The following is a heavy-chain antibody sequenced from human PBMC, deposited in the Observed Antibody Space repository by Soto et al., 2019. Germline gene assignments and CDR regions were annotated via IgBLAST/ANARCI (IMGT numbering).Heavy chain of an antibody. CDR3: ARHGGYGSSNAANHHLAY. D-gene: IGHD3-10*01. J-gene: IGHJ4*01. CDR2: IKTDASEK. Sequence: EVQLVESGGGLVQPGGSLRLSCAASGFNFHWYWMSWVRQAPGKGLEWLATIKTDASEKKYVDSVKGRFTVTRDNAKTSVSPQMDSLASEDPAAYYCARHGGYGSSNAANHHLAYLAHGTLVTVSS. V-gene: IGHV3-7*01. CDR1: GFNFHWYW.